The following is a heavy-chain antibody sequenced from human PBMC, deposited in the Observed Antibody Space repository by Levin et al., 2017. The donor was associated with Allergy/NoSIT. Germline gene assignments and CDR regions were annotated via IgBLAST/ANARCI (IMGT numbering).Heavy chain of an antibody. CDR1: GFSLSTSGVG. CDR3: ARSLLRYFDWLSSEYFQH. J-gene: IGHJ1*01. V-gene: IGHV2-5*02. D-gene: IGHD3-9*01. Sequence: SGPTLVKPTQTLTLTCTFSGFSLSTSGVGVGWIRQPPGKALEWLALIYWDDDKRYSPSLKSRLTITKDTSKNQVVLTMTNMDPVDTATYYCARSLLRYFDWLSSEYFQHWGQGTLVTVSS. CDR2: IYWDDDK.